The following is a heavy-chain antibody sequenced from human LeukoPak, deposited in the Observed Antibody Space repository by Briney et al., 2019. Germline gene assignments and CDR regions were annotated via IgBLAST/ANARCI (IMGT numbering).Heavy chain of an antibody. D-gene: IGHD6-19*01. V-gene: IGHV4-39*07. J-gene: IGHJ4*02. CDR1: GGSISSSSYY. CDR3: ARGRSGWTYYFDY. CDR2: IYYRGET. Sequence: SETLSLTCTVSGGSISSSSYYWGWIRQPPGKGLEWIGSIYYRGETYYNPSLKSRVTISVDTSKNQFSLKLSSVTAADTAVYYCARGRSGWTYYFDYWGQGTLVTVSS.